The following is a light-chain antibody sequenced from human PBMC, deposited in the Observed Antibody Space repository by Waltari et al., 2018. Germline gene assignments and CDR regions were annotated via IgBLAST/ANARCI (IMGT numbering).Light chain of an antibody. CDR1: SSNIGSYD. J-gene: IGLJ2*01. Sequence: SGSSSNIGSYDVYWYQQLPGTAPKLLIYENNKRPSGVSDRFSGSKSGTSASLTITGLQSEDEVEYYCETWDNSLNGLLFGGGTRLTVL. CDR3: ETWDNSLNGLL. CDR2: ENN. V-gene: IGLV1-44*01.